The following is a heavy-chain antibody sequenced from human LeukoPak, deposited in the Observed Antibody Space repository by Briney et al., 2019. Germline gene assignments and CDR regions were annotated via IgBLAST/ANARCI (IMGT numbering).Heavy chain of an antibody. CDR1: GFTFSSYG. CDR2: IWYDGSNK. V-gene: IGHV3-33*01. Sequence: PGRSLRLSCAASGFTFSSYGMHWVRQAPGKGLEWVAVIWYDGSNKYYADSVKGRFTISRDNSKNTLYLQMNSLRAEDTAVYYCAREFHTYYDSSGYLGYWGQGTLVTVSS. J-gene: IGHJ4*02. D-gene: IGHD3-22*01. CDR3: AREFHTYYDSSGYLGY.